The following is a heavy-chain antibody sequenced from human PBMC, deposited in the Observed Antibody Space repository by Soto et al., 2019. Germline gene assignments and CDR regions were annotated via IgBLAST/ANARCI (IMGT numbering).Heavy chain of an antibody. CDR1: GFTFDDYA. Sequence: GGSLRLSCAASGFTFDDYAMHWVRQAPGKGLEWVSGISWNSGSIGYADSVKGRFTISRDNAKNSLYLQMNSLRAEDTALYYCAKARGRLRPYYYYGMDVWGQGTTVTVSS. CDR3: AKARGRLRPYYYYGMDV. CDR2: ISWNSGSI. D-gene: IGHD4-17*01. J-gene: IGHJ6*02. V-gene: IGHV3-9*01.